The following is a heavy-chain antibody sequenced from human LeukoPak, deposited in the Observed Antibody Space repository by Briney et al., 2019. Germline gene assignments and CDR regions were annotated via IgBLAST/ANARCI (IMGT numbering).Heavy chain of an antibody. CDR2: IIPILGTA. V-gene: IGHV1-69*16. D-gene: IGHD5-24*01. CDR3: ARDREGYGNY. CDR1: GGTFSSYT. J-gene: IGHJ4*02. Sequence: SVKVSXKASGGTFSSYTISWVRQAPGQGLEWMGRIIPILGTANYAQKFQGRVTITTDESTSTAYMELSSLRSDDTAVYYCARDREGYGNYWGQGTLVTVSS.